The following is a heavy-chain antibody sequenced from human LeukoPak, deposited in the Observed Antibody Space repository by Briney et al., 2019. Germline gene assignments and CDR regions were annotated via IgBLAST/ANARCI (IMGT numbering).Heavy chain of an antibody. J-gene: IGHJ4*02. V-gene: IGHV3-23*01. CDR1: GFTFSSYG. Sequence: GGSLRLSCAASGFTFSSYGMHWVRQAPGKGLEWVSAISDTGNTYHADSVKGRFTISRDSSKNTLFLQMNRLRPEDAAVYYCAKAPVTTCRGAFCYPFDYWGLGTLSPSPQ. CDR3: AKAPVTTCRGAFCYPFDY. D-gene: IGHD2-15*01. CDR2: ISDTGNT.